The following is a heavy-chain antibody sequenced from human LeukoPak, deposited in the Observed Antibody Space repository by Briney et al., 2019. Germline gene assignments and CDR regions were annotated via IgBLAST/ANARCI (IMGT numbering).Heavy chain of an antibody. CDR1: GFTFSSYG. D-gene: IGHD3-22*01. J-gene: IGHJ4*02. Sequence: GGSLRLSCAASGFTFSSYGMHWVRQAPGKGLEWVAFIRYDGSNKYYADSVKGRFTISRDNSKNPLYLQMNSLRAEDTAVYYCAKDHVTNYYDSSGYVRWGQGTLVTVSS. CDR2: IRYDGSNK. CDR3: AKDHVTNYYDSSGYVR. V-gene: IGHV3-30*02.